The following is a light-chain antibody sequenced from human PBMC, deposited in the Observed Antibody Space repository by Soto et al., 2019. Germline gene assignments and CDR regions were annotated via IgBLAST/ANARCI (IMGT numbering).Light chain of an antibody. CDR1: QGISSN. J-gene: IGKJ5*01. CDR3: LQYKNSPIT. V-gene: IGKV1-9*01. CDR2: AAS. Sequence: QLTQSACSLCGAVGDRVTITCRASQGISSNLAWYQQKPGRAPKLLIYAASTLQSGVPSRFSGSGSGTDFTLTISSLQPEDFASYYCLQYKNSPITFGQGTRLEI.